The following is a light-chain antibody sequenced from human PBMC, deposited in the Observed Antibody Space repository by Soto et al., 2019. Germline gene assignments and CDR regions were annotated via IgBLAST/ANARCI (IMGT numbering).Light chain of an antibody. CDR1: QSVSSN. CDR3: QQYNNWPLT. Sequence: VMTQSPATLSVSLGDRATLSCRASQSVSSNLAWYQQKPGQGPRLLIYGASTRATGIPARFSGSGSGTEFTLTISSLQSEDFAVYSCQQYNNWPLTFGGGTKVDIK. V-gene: IGKV3-15*01. J-gene: IGKJ4*01. CDR2: GAS.